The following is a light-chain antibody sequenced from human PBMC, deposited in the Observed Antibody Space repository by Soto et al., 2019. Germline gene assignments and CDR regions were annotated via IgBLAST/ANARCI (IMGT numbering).Light chain of an antibody. CDR1: SSDIGGFNY. CDR2: EVS. J-gene: IGLJ3*02. V-gene: IGLV2-14*01. CDR3: SSYTTTSTLGV. Sequence: QSALTQPASVSGSPGQSITLSCTGTSSDIGGFNYVSWYQQHPGTAPKLIIYEVSNRPSGISNRFSGSKSGNTASLTISGLQDEDEADYYCSSYTTTSTLGVFGGGTQLTVL.